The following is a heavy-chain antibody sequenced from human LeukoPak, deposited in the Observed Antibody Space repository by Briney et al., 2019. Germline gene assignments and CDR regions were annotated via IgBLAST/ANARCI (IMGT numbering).Heavy chain of an antibody. D-gene: IGHD3-10*01. CDR3: ARAATMVRGVIRYYYYYGMDV. V-gene: IGHV1-8*01. CDR1: GYTFTSYD. CDR2: MNPNSGNT. Sequence: GASVKVSCKASGYTFTSYDINWVRQATGQGLEWMGWMNPNSGNTGYAQKFQGRVTMTRNTSISTAYMELSSLRSEDTAVYYCARAATMVRGVIRYYYYYGMDVWGQETTVTVSS. J-gene: IGHJ6*02.